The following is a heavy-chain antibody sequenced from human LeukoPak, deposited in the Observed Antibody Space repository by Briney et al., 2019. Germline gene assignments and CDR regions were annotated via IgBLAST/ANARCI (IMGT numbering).Heavy chain of an antibody. Sequence: PGGFLRLSCAASGFTFSSYGMHWVRQAPGKGLEWVAFIRYDGSNKYYADSVKGRFTISRDNSKNTLYLQMNSLRAEDTAVYYCANRDGYMRGAFDIWGQGTMVTVSS. V-gene: IGHV3-30*02. CDR2: IRYDGSNK. CDR3: ANRDGYMRGAFDI. J-gene: IGHJ3*02. CDR1: GFTFSSYG. D-gene: IGHD5-24*01.